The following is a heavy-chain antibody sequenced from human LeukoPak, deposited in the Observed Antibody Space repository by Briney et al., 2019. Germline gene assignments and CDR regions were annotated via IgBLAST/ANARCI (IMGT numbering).Heavy chain of an antibody. J-gene: IGHJ3*02. D-gene: IGHD1-1*01. V-gene: IGHV3-43*01. CDR1: GFTVSSNY. Sequence: GGSLRLSCAASGFTVSSNYMSWVRQAPGKGLEWVSLISWDGGSTYYADSVKGRFTISRDNSKNSLYLQMNSLRTEDTALYYCAKDINDRGWVAFDIWGQGTMVTVSS. CDR3: AKDINDRGWVAFDI. CDR2: ISWDGGST.